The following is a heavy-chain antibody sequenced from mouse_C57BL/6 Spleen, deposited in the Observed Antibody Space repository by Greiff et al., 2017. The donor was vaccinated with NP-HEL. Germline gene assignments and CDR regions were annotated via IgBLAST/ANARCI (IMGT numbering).Heavy chain of an antibody. CDR1: GFTFSSYA. J-gene: IGHJ4*01. V-gene: IGHV5-4*01. D-gene: IGHD1-1*01. Sequence: EVQVVESGGGLVKPGGSLKLSCAASGFTFSSYAMSWVRQTPEKRLEWVATISDGGSYTYYPDNVKGRFTISRDNAKNNLYLQMSHLKSEDTAMYYCARDRNYGSSYAMDYWGQGTSVTVSS. CDR3: ARDRNYGSSYAMDY. CDR2: ISDGGSYT.